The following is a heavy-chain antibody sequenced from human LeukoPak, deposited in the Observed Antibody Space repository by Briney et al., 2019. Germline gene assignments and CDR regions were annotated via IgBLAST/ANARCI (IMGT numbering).Heavy chain of an antibody. CDR2: IKQDGSEK. V-gene: IGHV3-7*05. J-gene: IGHJ4*02. CDR1: GFTFSNYW. D-gene: IGHD3-3*01. CDR3: ARAPDDYDFWSGPFDY. Sequence: SGGSLRLSCAASGFTFSNYWMIWVRQAPGKGLEWVGNIKQDGSEKRYADSVRGRFSISRDNAQTSLYLQMNSLRADDTAVYYCARAPDDYDFWSGPFDYWGRGTLVTVSS.